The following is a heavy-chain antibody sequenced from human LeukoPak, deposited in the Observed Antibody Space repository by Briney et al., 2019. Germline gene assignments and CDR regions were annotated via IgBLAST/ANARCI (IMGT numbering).Heavy chain of an antibody. D-gene: IGHD6-19*01. CDR2: IRPDGGQE. CDR1: GFTIRNSW. J-gene: IGHJ4*02. CDR3: ATSSDWAFDH. V-gene: IGHV3-7*01. Sequence: AGGSLRLCCAASGFTIRNSWMTWVRQAPGKGLEWVANIRPDGGQEQYADSLEGRITISRDNVRNSLFLQLNSLRTEDTAVYFCATSSDWAFDHWGQGTLVTVSS.